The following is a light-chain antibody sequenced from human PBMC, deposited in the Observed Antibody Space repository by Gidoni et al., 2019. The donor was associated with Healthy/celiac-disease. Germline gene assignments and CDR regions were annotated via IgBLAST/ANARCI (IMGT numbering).Light chain of an antibody. CDR1: SSDVGGYNY. Sequence: QSALTQPASVSGSPGQSITISSTGTSSDVGGYNYVSWYQQHPGKAPKLMIYEVRNRPSGVSNRFSGSKSGNTASLTISGLQAEDEADYYCSSYTSSSPWVFGGGTKLTVL. CDR2: EVR. CDR3: SSYTSSSPWV. V-gene: IGLV2-14*01. J-gene: IGLJ3*02.